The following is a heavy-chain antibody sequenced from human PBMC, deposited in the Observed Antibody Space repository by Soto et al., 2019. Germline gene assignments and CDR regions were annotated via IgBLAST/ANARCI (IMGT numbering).Heavy chain of an antibody. D-gene: IGHD3-22*01. J-gene: IGHJ4*02. CDR1: GYTFASYA. CDR2: INAGNGNT. Sequence: QVQLVQSGAEVKKPGASVKVSCKASGYTFASYAMHWVRQAPGQSLEWMGWINAGNGNTKYSQKFQGRVTITRDTSASTAYMELSSLRSEDTAVYYCARGDYYDIHDYWGQGTLVTVSS. V-gene: IGHV1-3*01. CDR3: ARGDYYDIHDY.